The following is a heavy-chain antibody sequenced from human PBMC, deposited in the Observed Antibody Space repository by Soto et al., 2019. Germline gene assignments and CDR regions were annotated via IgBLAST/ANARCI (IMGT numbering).Heavy chain of an antibody. D-gene: IGHD4-4*01. CDR3: ARRLSDTVSSKVEYYYGMDV. J-gene: IGHJ6*02. CDR1: GGSISSSSYY. V-gene: IGHV4-39*01. CDR2: IYYSGST. Sequence: SETLSLTCTVSGGSISSSSYYWGWIRQPPGKGLEWIGSIYYSGSTYYNPSLKSRVTISVDTSKNQFSLKLSSVTAADTAVYYCARRLSDTVSSKVEYYYGMDVWGQGTTVTVSS.